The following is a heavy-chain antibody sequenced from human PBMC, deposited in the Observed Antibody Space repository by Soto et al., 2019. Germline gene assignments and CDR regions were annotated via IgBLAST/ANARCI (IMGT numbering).Heavy chain of an antibody. CDR2: IIPIFGTA. CDR3: ARDLDYGDYSWYFDL. V-gene: IGHV1-69*12. J-gene: IGHJ2*01. D-gene: IGHD4-17*01. Sequence: QVQLVQSGAEVKKPGSSVKVSCKASGGTFSSYAISWVRQAPGQGLEWMGGIIPIFGTANYAQKFQGRVTIXXDXSXTTAYMELSSLRSEDTAVYYCARDLDYGDYSWYFDLWGRGTLVTVSS. CDR1: GGTFSSYA.